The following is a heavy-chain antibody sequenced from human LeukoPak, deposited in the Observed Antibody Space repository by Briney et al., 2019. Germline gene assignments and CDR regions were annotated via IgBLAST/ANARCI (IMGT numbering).Heavy chain of an antibody. CDR3: ATNPRDPTVYA. J-gene: IGHJ5*02. CDR2: ISGSGTTM. V-gene: IGHV3-48*01. CDR1: GFIFSSYT. D-gene: IGHD1-14*01. Sequence: GGSLRLSCAASGFIFSSYTMNWVRQTPGKGLEWVSYISGSGTTMYYADSAKGRFTISRDNAKNSLYLQMNSLRAEDTAVYYCATNPRDPTVYAWGQGTLVTVSS.